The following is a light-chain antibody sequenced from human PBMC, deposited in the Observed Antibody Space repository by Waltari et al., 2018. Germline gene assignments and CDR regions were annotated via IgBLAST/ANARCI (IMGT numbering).Light chain of an antibody. J-gene: IGKJ2*01. Sequence: DIQMTQSPSTLSASVGDRVTITCRASRTINSWLAWYQQKPGRAPQLLIYQASSLQSGVPSRFSGSGSGTEITLTISSLQPEDFATYYCQRYNSYPYTFGQGTRLEIK. CDR1: RTINSW. V-gene: IGKV1-5*03. CDR3: QRYNSYPYT. CDR2: QAS.